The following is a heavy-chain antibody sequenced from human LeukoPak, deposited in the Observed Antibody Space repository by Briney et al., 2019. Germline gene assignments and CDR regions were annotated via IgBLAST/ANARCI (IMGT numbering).Heavy chain of an antibody. CDR1: GGSISSYY. J-gene: IGHJ4*02. Sequence: PSETLSLTCTVSGGSISSYYWSWIRQPAGKGLEWIGRIYTSGSTNYNPSLKSRVTISVDTSKNQFSLKLRSVTAADTAVYYCARRADVRGAAGTKIDYWGQGTLVTVSS. CDR2: IYTSGST. V-gene: IGHV4-4*07. CDR3: ARRADVRGAAGTKIDY. D-gene: IGHD6-13*01.